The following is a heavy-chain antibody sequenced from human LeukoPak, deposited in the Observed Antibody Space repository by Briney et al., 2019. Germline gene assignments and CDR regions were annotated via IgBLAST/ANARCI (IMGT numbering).Heavy chain of an antibody. CDR3: TPASKMVFAYFDY. Sequence: PGGSLRLSCAASGFTFSNAWMSWVRQAPGKGLEWVGRIKSKTDGGTTDYAAPVKGRFTISRDDSKNTLYLQMNSLKTEDTAVYYCTPASKMVFAYFDYWGQGTLVTVSS. J-gene: IGHJ4*02. CDR1: GFTFSNAW. CDR2: IKSKTDGGTT. D-gene: IGHD3-10*01. V-gene: IGHV3-15*01.